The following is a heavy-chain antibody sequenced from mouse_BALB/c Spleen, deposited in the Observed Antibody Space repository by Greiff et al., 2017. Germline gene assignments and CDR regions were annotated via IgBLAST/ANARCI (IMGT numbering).Heavy chain of an antibody. V-gene: IGHV1S135*01. J-gene: IGHJ4*01. CDR1: GYAFTSYN. D-gene: IGHD1-1*02. CDR2: IDPYNGGT. Sequence: VQLQPSGPELVKPGASVKVSCKASGYAFTSYNMYWVKQSHGKSLEWIGYIDPYNGGTSYNQKFKGKATLTVVKSSSTAYMHLNSLTSEDSAVYYCARVGPQAGDYAMDYWGQGTSVTVSS. CDR3: ARVGPQAGDYAMDY.